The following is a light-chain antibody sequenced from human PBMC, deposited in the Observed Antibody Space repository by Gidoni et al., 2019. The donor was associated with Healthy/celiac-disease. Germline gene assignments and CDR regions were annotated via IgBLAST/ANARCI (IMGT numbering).Light chain of an antibody. CDR3: QQYNNWPRT. CDR2: GAS. CDR1: QSVSSN. V-gene: IGKV3-15*01. Sequence: IVMTHSPATLSVSPGEKATLPCRASQSVSSNLAWYQQKPGQAPRLLIYGASTRATGIPARFSGSGSGTEFTLTISSLQSEDLAVYYCQQYNNWPRTFGQGTKVEIK. J-gene: IGKJ1*01.